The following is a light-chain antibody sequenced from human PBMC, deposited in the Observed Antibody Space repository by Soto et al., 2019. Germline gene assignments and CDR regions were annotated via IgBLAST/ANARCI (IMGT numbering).Light chain of an antibody. Sequence: QSVLTQPPSASXSLGQSVTISCTGTSSDVGGYNYVSWYQQHPGKAPKLMIYEVSERPSGVPDRFSGSKSGNTASLTVSGLQADDEADYYCSSYSGTNYHYVFGTGTKVTVL. V-gene: IGLV2-8*01. J-gene: IGLJ1*01. CDR3: SSYSGTNYHYV. CDR2: EVS. CDR1: SSDVGGYNY.